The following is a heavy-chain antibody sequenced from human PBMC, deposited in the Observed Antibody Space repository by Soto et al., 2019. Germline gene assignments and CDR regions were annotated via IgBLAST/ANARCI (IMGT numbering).Heavy chain of an antibody. CDR3: ARDDEGGSDCDLGY. D-gene: IGHD1-26*01. CDR1: GFTFSSHY. Sequence: QAHLVESGGGVVQPGRSLTLSCAVSGFTFSSHYMHWVRQAPGKGLEWVALISSDGNSKYYADSVKGRFTTSRDNSKNTMYLQMNSLGVEDTAVYYCARDDEGGSDCDLGYWGQGALVTVSS. V-gene: IGHV3-30-3*01. J-gene: IGHJ4*02. CDR2: ISSDGNSK.